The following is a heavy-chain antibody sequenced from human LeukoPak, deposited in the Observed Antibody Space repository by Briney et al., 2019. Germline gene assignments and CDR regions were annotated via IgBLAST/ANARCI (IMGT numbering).Heavy chain of an antibody. CDR3: ARTMVRGVIDY. V-gene: IGHV4-59*08. Sequence: SETLSLTCTVSGGSIGSYYWSWIRQPPGKGLEWIGYIYYSGSTNYNPSLKSRVTISVDTSKNQFSLKLSSVTAADTAVYYCARTMVRGVIDYWGQGTLVTVSS. CDR1: GGSIGSYY. CDR2: IYYSGST. J-gene: IGHJ4*02. D-gene: IGHD3-10*01.